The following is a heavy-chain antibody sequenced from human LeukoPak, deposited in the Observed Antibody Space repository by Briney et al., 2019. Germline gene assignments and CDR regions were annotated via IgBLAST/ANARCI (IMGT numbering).Heavy chain of an antibody. D-gene: IGHD3-22*01. CDR2: MNPNSGNT. V-gene: IGHV1-8*01. Sequence: GASVKVSCKASGYTFTSYDINWVRQATGQGLEWMGWMNPNSGNTGYAQKFQGRVTMTRNTSISTAYMELSSLRSEDTAVYYCARGHYYDSSGYGGSPPGDYWGQGTLVTVSS. J-gene: IGHJ4*02. CDR1: GYTFTSYD. CDR3: ARGHYYDSSGYGGSPPGDY.